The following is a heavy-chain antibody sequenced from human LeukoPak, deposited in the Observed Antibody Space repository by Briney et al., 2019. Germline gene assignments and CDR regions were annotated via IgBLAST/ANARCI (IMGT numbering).Heavy chain of an antibody. Sequence: GGSLRLSCAASGFTFSAYAISWVRQAPGKGLEWVSAISGSGGITYYADSVKGRFTISRGNSKNTLYLQMNSLRAEDTAVYYCAKHDPRRVVITNWFDPWGQGTLDTVSS. J-gene: IGHJ5*02. CDR1: GFTFSAYA. CDR2: ISGSGGIT. D-gene: IGHD3-22*01. CDR3: AKHDPRRVVITNWFDP. V-gene: IGHV3-23*01.